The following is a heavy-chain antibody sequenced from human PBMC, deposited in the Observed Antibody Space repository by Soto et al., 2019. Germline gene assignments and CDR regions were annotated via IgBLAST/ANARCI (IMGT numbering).Heavy chain of an antibody. CDR1: GRSMSGYY. V-gene: IGHV4-4*07. CDR3: AREDYYDTGYYVV. D-gene: IGHD3-9*01. CDR2: IYTSGTT. J-gene: IGHJ4*02. Sequence: SETLSLTCTVSGRSMSGYYWSWIRQPAGEGLEWIGRIYTSGTTDFNPSLKGRVTMSVDTSKNQFSLKLTSVTAADTALYYCAREDYYDTGYYVVWGQGTQVTVSS.